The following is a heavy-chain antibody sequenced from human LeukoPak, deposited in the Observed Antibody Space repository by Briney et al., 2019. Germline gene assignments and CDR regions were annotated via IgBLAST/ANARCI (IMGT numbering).Heavy chain of an antibody. CDR1: GYTFTSYA. V-gene: IGHV7-4-1*02. J-gene: IGHJ6*03. CDR3: ARDRSIAGRTNDYYYYMDV. D-gene: IGHD6-6*01. Sequence: ASVTLSCKSSGYTFTSYAMNWLRQAPGPGLEWLGWINTNTRNPTYYHDFTGRIVFTLATYVSTTYLQISRLTAEDTAVYYCARDRSIAGRTNDYYYYMDVWGKGTTVTVSS. CDR2: INTNTRNP.